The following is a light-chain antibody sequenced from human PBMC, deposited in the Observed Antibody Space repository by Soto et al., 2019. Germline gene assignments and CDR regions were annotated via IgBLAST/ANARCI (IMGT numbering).Light chain of an antibody. CDR2: GAS. Sequence: DIVLTQSPGTLSLSPGERASLSCRASQSVSSSYLAWYQQKPGQAPRLLIYGASSRATGIPDRFSGSGSGTDFTLTISRLEPEDFAVYYCQQYDGAPLTFGPGTKVDIK. CDR3: QQYDGAPLT. J-gene: IGKJ3*01. V-gene: IGKV3-20*01. CDR1: QSVSSSY.